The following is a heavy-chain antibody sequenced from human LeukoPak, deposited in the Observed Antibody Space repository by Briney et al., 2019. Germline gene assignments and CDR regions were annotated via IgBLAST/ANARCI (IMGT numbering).Heavy chain of an antibody. CDR1: GGTFSSYA. V-gene: IGHV1-69*04. D-gene: IGHD2-2*01. Sequence: GASVKVSCKASGGTFSSYAISWVRQAPGQGLEWMGRIIPILGIANYAQKFQGRVTITADKSTSTAYMELSSLRSEDTAVYYRASMPRYYYGMDVWGQGTTVTVSS. CDR3: ASMPRYYYGMDV. CDR2: IIPILGIA. J-gene: IGHJ6*02.